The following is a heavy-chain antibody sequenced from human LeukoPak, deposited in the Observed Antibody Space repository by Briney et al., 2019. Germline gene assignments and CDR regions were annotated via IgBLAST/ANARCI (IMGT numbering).Heavy chain of an antibody. Sequence: SQTLSLTCAISGDSVSSNSAAWNWIRQSPSRGLEWLGRTYHRSKWYNDYAVSVKSRITINPDTSKNQFSLQLNSVTPEDTAVYYCARGRFGAWKLYNWFDPWGQGTLVTVSS. CDR3: ARGRFGAWKLYNWFDP. V-gene: IGHV6-1*01. CDR1: GDSVSSNSAA. CDR2: TYHRSKWYN. D-gene: IGHD3-10*01. J-gene: IGHJ5*02.